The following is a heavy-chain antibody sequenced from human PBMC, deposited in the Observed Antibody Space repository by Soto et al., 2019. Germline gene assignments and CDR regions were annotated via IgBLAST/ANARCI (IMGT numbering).Heavy chain of an antibody. CDR3: AREGDPFGGRCGY. D-gene: IGHD3-16*01. CDR2: IIPILCIA. V-gene: IGHV1-69*02. CDR1: GCTFSSYT. J-gene: IGHJ4*02. Sequence: QVQLVQAGAEVKKPGSSVKFSCKASGCTFSSYTISWVRQAPGRGLEWMGRIIPILCIANYAQKFQGRVTITADKSASTDYMELSTLRSEGTAVYYCAREGDPFGGRCGYWGQGALVTVAS.